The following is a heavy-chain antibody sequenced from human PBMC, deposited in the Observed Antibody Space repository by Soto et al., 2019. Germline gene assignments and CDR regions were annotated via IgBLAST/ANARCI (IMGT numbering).Heavy chain of an antibody. CDR1: GFTFSSYS. D-gene: IGHD3-9*01. V-gene: IGHV3-21*01. J-gene: IGHJ6*02. Sequence: GSLRLSCAASGFTFSSYSMNWVRQAPRKGLELVSSISSSSSYIYYADSVKGRFTISRENAKNQLYLQMNSLRAEDTAVYYCARDYYDILTGHYYYYYGMHXWGQGTTVTVS. CDR3: ARDYYDILTGHYYYYYGMHX. CDR2: ISSSSSYI.